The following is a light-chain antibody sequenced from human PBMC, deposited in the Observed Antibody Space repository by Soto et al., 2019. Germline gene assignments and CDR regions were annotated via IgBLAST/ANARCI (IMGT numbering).Light chain of an antibody. J-gene: IGKJ4*01. V-gene: IGKV1-5*01. CDR2: GVS. CDR3: QQYNSYPLT. CDR1: QSVYTW. Sequence: IQLTQSPSSLSASVGDRVTITCRASQSVYTWLAWYQQKQGKAPQLLIWGVSNLESGVPSRFSGIGSGTEFTLTIPSLQPDDGETYYGQQYNSYPLTFGGGTKVDIK.